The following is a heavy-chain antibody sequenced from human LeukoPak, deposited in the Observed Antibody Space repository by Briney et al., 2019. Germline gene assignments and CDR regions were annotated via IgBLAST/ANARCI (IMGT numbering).Heavy chain of an antibody. V-gene: IGHV4-59*08. CDR3: ARVEGQLWFDY. CDR1: GGSISSYY. Sequence: KPSETLSLTCTVSGGSISSYYWSWIRQPPGKGLEWIGYIYYSGSTYYNPSLKSRVTISVDTSKNQFSLKLSSVTAADTAVYYCARVEGQLWFDYWGQGTLVTVSS. J-gene: IGHJ4*02. CDR2: IYYSGST. D-gene: IGHD3-10*01.